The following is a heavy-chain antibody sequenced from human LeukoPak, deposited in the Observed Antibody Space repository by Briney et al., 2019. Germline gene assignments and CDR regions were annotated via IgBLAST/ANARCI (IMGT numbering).Heavy chain of an antibody. D-gene: IGHD1-7*01. CDR1: GYTFTIYG. Sequence: ASVKVSCKASGYTFTIYGISWVRQAPGPGLEWMGWISAYNGNTNYAQKLQGRVTMTTDTSTSTAYMELRSLRSDDTAVYYCARDFPNWNYGSGGWFDPWGQGTLVTVSS. V-gene: IGHV1-18*01. CDR3: ARDFPNWNYGSGGWFDP. J-gene: IGHJ5*02. CDR2: ISAYNGNT.